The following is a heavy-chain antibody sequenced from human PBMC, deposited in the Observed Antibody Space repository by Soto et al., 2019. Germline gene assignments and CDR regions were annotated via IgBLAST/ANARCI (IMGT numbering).Heavy chain of an antibody. CDR1: GFTVSSNY. V-gene: IGHV3-66*01. CDR2: IYSGGTT. Sequence: EVQLVESGGGLVQPGGSLRLSCAASGFTVSSNYMSWVRQAPGKGLEWVSVIYSGGTTYYADSVKGRFTISRENSKNTLYLQMNSLRAEDTAVYYCARNGDSSDYRGWFDPWGQGTLVTVSS. CDR3: ARNGDSSDYRGWFDP. D-gene: IGHD3-22*01. J-gene: IGHJ5*02.